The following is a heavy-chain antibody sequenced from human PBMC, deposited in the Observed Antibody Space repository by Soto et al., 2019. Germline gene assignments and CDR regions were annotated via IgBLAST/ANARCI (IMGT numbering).Heavy chain of an antibody. V-gene: IGHV1-18*01. CDR1: GYTFTSYG. Sequence: ASVKVSCKASGYTFTSYGISWVRQAPGQGLEWMGWISAYNGNTNYAQKLQGRVTMTTDTSTSTAYMELRSLRSDDTAVFYCARENWNDGFLGYWGQGTLVTVSS. CDR3: ARENWNDGFLGY. J-gene: IGHJ4*02. CDR2: ISAYNGNT. D-gene: IGHD1-1*01.